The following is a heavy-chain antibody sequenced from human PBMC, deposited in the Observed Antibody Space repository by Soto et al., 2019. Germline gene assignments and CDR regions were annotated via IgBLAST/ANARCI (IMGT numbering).Heavy chain of an antibody. CDR2: ISYDGSNK. V-gene: IGHV3-30-3*01. CDR1: GFTFSSYA. Sequence: GGSLRFSCAASGFTFSSYAMHWVRQAPGKGLEWVAVISYDGSNKYYADSVKGRFTISRDNSKNTLYLQMNSLRAEDTAVYYCARDSIAARPGRGYYYYGMDVWGQGTTVTVSS. CDR3: ARDSIAARPGRGYYYYGMDV. D-gene: IGHD6-6*01. J-gene: IGHJ6*01.